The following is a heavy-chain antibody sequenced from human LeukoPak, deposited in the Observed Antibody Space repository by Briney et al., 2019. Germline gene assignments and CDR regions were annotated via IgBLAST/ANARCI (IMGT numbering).Heavy chain of an antibody. CDR2: ISYDGSNK. V-gene: IGHV3-30-3*01. D-gene: IGHD6-6*01. CDR3: ARDGALTPSYYFDY. CDR1: GFTFSSYA. J-gene: IGHJ4*02. Sequence: PGRSLRLSCAASGFTFSSYAMHWVRQAPGKGLEWVAVISYDGSNKYYADSVKGRFTISRDNSKNTLYLQMNSLRAEDTAVYYCARDGALTPSYYFDYWGQGTLVTVSS.